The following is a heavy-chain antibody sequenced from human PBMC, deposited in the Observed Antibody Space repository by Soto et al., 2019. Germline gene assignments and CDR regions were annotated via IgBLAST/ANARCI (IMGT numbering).Heavy chain of an antibody. D-gene: IGHD2-15*01. Sequence: QLQLQESGPGLVKPSETLSLTCTVSGGSISSSSYYWGWIRQPPGKGLEWIGSIYYSGSTYYNPSPKRRVTISVDTSKNQFSLKLSSVTAADTAVYYCANDGGGYCSGGSCPNAFDIWGQGTMVTVSS. CDR2: IYYSGST. J-gene: IGHJ3*02. CDR3: ANDGGGYCSGGSCPNAFDI. V-gene: IGHV4-39*01. CDR1: GGSISSSSYY.